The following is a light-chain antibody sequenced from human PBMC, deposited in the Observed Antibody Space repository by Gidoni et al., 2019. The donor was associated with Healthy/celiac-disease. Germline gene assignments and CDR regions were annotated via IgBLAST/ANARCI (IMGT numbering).Light chain of an antibody. V-gene: IGLV3-1*01. CDR3: QAWDSSTVV. Sequence: SYELTQPPSVSVSPGPTASITCSGDKLGDKYPCWSQQKPGQSPVLVIYQDSKRPAGIPERFSGSNSGNTATLTISGTQAMDEADYYCQAWDSSTVVFGGGTKLTVL. CDR2: QDS. CDR1: KLGDKY. J-gene: IGLJ2*01.